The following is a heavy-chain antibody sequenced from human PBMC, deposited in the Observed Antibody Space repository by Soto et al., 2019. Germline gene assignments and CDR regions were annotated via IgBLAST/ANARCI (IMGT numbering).Heavy chain of an antibody. V-gene: IGHV3-30*18. CDR1: GFTFSSYG. CDR2: ISYDGSNK. Sequence: GGSLRLSCAASGFTFSSYGMHWVRQAPGKGLEWVAVISYDGSNKYYADSVKGRFTISRDNSKNTLYLQMNSLRAEDTAVYYCAKDWGRYCGGDCYLDYWGQGTLVTVPQ. CDR3: AKDWGRYCGGDCYLDY. D-gene: IGHD2-21*02. J-gene: IGHJ4*02.